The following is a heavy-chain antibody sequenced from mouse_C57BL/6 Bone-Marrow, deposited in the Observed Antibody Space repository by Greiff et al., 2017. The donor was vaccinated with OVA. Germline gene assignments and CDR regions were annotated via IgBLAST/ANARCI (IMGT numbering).Heavy chain of an antibody. D-gene: IGHD2-3*01. Sequence: VHVKQSGPELVKPGASVKISCKASGYSFTGYYMNWVKQSPEKSLEWIGEINPSTGGTTYNQKFKAKATLTVDKSSSTAYMQLKSLTSEDSAVYYCARGPKDGYYGYFDYWGQGTTLTVSS. CDR1: GYSFTGYY. CDR2: INPSTGGT. CDR3: ARGPKDGYYGYFDY. V-gene: IGHV1-42*01. J-gene: IGHJ2*01.